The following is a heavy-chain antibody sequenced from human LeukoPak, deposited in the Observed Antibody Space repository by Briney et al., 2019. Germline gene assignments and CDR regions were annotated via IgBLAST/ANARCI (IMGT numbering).Heavy chain of an antibody. CDR2: ITGSGSST. Sequence: GGSLRLSCAASGFTFSIYAMNWVRQAPGKGLEWVPSITGSGSSTDYADSVKGRFTISRDNYKNTLYLQMNSLRAEDTAVYYCANGSTGGGWFDPWGQGTLVTVSS. V-gene: IGHV3-23*01. CDR3: ANGSTGGGWFDP. D-gene: IGHD7-27*01. CDR1: GFTFSIYA. J-gene: IGHJ5*02.